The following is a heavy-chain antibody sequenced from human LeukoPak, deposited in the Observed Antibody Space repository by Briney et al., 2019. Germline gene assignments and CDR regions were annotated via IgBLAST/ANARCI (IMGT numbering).Heavy chain of an antibody. CDR1: GVSISSSYSY. CDR3: ARVGYYADDAFDI. CDR2: IYYTGNT. Sequence: SETLSLTCTVSGVSISSSYSYWGWIRQPPGMGLEWIGSIYYTGNTYYNASLKSQVSISIDTSKNQFSLKLSSVTAADTAVYYCARVGYYADDAFDIWGQGTMVTVSS. J-gene: IGHJ3*02. V-gene: IGHV4-39*01. D-gene: IGHD3-10*01.